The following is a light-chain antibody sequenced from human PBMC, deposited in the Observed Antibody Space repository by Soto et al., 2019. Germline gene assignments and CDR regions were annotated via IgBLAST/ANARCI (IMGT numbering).Light chain of an antibody. V-gene: IGKV3-20*01. Sequence: EIVLTQSPGTLSLSPGERATLSCRASQSVSGSYLGWYQQKPGQAPRLLIYDASRRATGIPDRFSGSGSGRAVTILISRMEAAEFAVYYCWQYDYSPATFGQGTQVEIK. J-gene: IGKJ5*01. CDR1: QSVSGSY. CDR3: WQYDYSPAT. CDR2: DAS.